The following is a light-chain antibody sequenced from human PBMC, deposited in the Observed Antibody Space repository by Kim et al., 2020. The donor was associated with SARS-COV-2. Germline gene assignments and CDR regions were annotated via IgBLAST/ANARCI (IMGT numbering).Light chain of an antibody. J-gene: IGKJ2*01. CDR3: QHYSRFPYS. V-gene: IGKV1-5*03. CDR2: LAS. CDR1: QTIDTW. Sequence: IQMTQSPSTLSASVGDRVTITCRASQTIDTWLAWYQQKPGKAPQLLIYLASTLESGVPSRFIGSGTGAEFTLTIDSVQPDDFATYYCQHYSRFPYSFGQGTKVDFK.